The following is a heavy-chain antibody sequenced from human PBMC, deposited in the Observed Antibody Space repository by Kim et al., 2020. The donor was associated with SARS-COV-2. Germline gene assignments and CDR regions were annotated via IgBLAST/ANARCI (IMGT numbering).Heavy chain of an antibody. V-gene: IGHV3-23*01. D-gene: IGHD3-22*01. CDR2: ISGSGGST. CDR3: AKERSENGYYDSSGYPYFDY. Sequence: GGSLRLSCAASGFTFSSYAMSWVRQAPGKGLEWVSAISGSGGSTYYADSVKGRFTISRDNSKNTLYLQMNSLRAEDTAVYYCAKERSENGYYDSSGYPYFDYWGQGTLVTVSS. J-gene: IGHJ4*02. CDR1: GFTFSSYA.